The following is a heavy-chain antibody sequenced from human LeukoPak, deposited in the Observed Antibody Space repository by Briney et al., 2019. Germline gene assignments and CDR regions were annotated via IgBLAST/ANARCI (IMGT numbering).Heavy chain of an antibody. CDR3: VREGYYSSGSGDEKAFDH. D-gene: IGHD3-10*01. Sequence: ASVKVYCKASGYTFTSHYMHWVRQAPGQGLEWMGLILPSGAGTIYAQKFQGRLTITMDTSTSTVYMDLSSLGSEDTAIYFCVREGYYSSGSGDEKAFDHWAQGTLVTVSS. CDR1: GYTFTSHY. CDR2: ILPSGAGT. V-gene: IGHV1-46*01. J-gene: IGHJ5*02.